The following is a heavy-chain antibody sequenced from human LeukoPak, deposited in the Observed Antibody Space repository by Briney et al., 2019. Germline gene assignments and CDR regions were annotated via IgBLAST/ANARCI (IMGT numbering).Heavy chain of an antibody. J-gene: IGHJ3*02. CDR1: GFTFSNYA. D-gene: IGHD6-13*01. V-gene: IGHV3-23*01. Sequence: PGGSLRLSCAASGFTFSNYAMSWVRQAPGKGLEWVSTISGSGDSTYYADSVKGRFTISRDNAKNTLDLQMNSLRAEDTAVYYCAKGISWRWNDAFDIWGQGTMVTVPS. CDR3: AKGISWRWNDAFDI. CDR2: ISGSGDST.